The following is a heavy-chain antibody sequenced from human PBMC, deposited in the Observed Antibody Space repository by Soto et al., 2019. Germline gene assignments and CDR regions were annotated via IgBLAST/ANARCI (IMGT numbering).Heavy chain of an antibody. CDR2: ISSSGGST. CDR1: GFTFSSYA. V-gene: IGHV3-23*01. Sequence: EVQLLESGGGLVQPGGSLRLSCAASGFTFSSYAMSWVRQALGKGLEWVSTISSSGGSTYYADSVKGRFTISRDNSKNTLYLQMNSLRAADTAVYYCAKDGLGAYSYGSYYFDYWGQGTLVTVSS. CDR3: AKDGLGAYSYGSYYFDY. D-gene: IGHD5-18*01. J-gene: IGHJ4*02.